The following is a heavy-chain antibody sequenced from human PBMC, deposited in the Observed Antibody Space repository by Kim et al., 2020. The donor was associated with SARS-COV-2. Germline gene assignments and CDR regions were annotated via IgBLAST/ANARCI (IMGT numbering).Heavy chain of an antibody. CDR1: GGSISSYY. CDR2: IYFSGST. J-gene: IGHJ5*02. V-gene: IGHV4-59*01. D-gene: IGHD6-13*01. Sequence: SETLSLTCTVSGGSISSYYWSWIWLRQGTGLGWVWYIYFSGSTNSNHNLKSQFPMSIAMSTTQFSLTLRSVTVAATAVSYCSSAAGTPCCVDPSGEG. CDR3: SSAAGTPCCVDP.